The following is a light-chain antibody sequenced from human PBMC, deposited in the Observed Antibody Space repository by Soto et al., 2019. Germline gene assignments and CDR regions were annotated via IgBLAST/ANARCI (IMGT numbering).Light chain of an antibody. J-gene: IGKJ5*01. CDR3: QQYNSYPIT. CDR2: KAS. CDR1: QSISSW. Sequence: DIQMPQSPSTLSASVGDSVTIICRASQSISSWLAWYKQKXGKAPKXXSYKASSLESGVPSRVSGSGSGTEFTLTISSLQPDDFATYYCQQYNSYPITFGQGTRLEIK. V-gene: IGKV1-5*03.